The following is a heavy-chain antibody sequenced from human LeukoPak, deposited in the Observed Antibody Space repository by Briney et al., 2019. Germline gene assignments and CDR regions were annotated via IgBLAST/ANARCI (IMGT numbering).Heavy chain of an antibody. V-gene: IGHV1-2*02. CDR3: ARDATTVTTNFGY. CDR2: INPNSGGA. CDR1: GYTFTSYY. Sequence: ASVKVSCKASGYTFTSYYMHWVRQAPGQGLEWMGWINPNSGGANYAQKFQGRVTMTRDTSISTAYMELSRLRSDDTAVYYCARDATTVTTNFGYWGQGTLVTVSS. J-gene: IGHJ4*02. D-gene: IGHD4-17*01.